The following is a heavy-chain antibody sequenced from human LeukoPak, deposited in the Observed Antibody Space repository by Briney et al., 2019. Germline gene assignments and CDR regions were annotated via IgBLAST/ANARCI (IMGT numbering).Heavy chain of an antibody. CDR3: AKDREVTMVFNFDY. Sequence: GGSLRLSCAVSGVTFSSYAMNWVRQTPGKGLEWVSGSSGSGGTTNYADSVKGRFTISRDNFKNTLYLEMNSLRAEDTAVYYCAKDREVTMVFNFDYWGQGSLVTVSS. CDR1: GVTFSSYA. CDR2: SSGSGGTT. V-gene: IGHV3-23*01. D-gene: IGHD4/OR15-4a*01. J-gene: IGHJ4*02.